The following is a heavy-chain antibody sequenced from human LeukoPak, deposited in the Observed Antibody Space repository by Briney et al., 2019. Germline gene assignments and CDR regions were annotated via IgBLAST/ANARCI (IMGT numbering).Heavy chain of an antibody. V-gene: IGHV4-61*05. J-gene: IGHJ4*02. D-gene: IGHD3-10*01. CDR2: IYYSGST. Sequence: SETLSLTCAVSGGSISTTSYFWGWIRQPPGKGLEWIGYIYYSGSTNYNPSLKSRVTISVDTSKNQFSLKVSSVTAADTAVYYCARARWRFGEIFLPGYFDYWGQGTLVTVSS. CDR3: ARARWRFGEIFLPGYFDY. CDR1: GGSISTTSYF.